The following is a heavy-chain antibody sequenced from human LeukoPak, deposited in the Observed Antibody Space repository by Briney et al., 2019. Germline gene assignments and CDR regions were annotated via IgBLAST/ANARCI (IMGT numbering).Heavy chain of an antibody. D-gene: IGHD4-11*01. J-gene: IGHJ4*02. CDR2: INRNSGGT. Sequence: GASVKVSCKASGYTFTGNYMRWVRQAPGQGLEWMGWINRNSGGTNYAQKFQGRVTMTRDTSISTAYMELSRLRSDDTAVYYCARVVTTVTTYFDYWGQGTLVTVSS. V-gene: IGHV1-2*02. CDR1: GYTFTGNY. CDR3: ARVVTTVTTYFDY.